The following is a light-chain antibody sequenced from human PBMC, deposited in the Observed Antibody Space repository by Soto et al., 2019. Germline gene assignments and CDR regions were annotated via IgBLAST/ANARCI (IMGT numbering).Light chain of an antibody. Sequence: EIVMTQSPATLSVSPGESATLTCRAIRRFTRDLAWYVQKPGQPPRRVVYGASTWATGVPPRFTGSGSGTEFTLTISGLQSEDFAVYYCQQYKSWPITFGQGTRLENK. CDR1: RRFTRD. V-gene: IGKV3D-15*01. CDR3: QQYKSWPIT. CDR2: GAS. J-gene: IGKJ5*01.